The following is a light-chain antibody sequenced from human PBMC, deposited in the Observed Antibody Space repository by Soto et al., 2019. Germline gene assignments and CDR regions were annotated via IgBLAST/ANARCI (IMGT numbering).Light chain of an antibody. Sequence: QSVLTQPPSASGTPGQRVTISCSGISSNIGSNTVNWYQQLPGTAPKLLIYSNNQRPSGVPDRFSGSKSGTSASLAISGLQSEDEADYYCAAWDDSLNGVVFGGGTKVTVL. CDR2: SNN. CDR3: AAWDDSLNGVV. CDR1: SSNIGSNT. V-gene: IGLV1-44*01. J-gene: IGLJ2*01.